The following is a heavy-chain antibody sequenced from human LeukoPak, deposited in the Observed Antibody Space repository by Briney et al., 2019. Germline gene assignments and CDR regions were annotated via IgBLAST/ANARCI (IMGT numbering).Heavy chain of an antibody. CDR1: GGSISSSSYY. Sequence: SETLSLTCTVSGGSISSSSYYWGWIRQPPGKGLEWIGSIYYSGSTYYNPSLKSRVTISVDTSKNQFSLKLSSVTAADTAVYYCARHPYYYGSGSYYKPGPINWLDPWGQGTLVTVSS. D-gene: IGHD3-10*01. V-gene: IGHV4-39*01. CDR2: IYYSGST. CDR3: ARHPYYYGSGSYYKPGPINWLDP. J-gene: IGHJ5*02.